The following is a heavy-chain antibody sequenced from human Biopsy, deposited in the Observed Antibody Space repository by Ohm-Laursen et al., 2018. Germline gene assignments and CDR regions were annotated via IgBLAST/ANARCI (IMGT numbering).Heavy chain of an antibody. CDR3: ARDPYCSGGNCYSPLDH. J-gene: IGHJ4*02. CDR2: IDPDGGRT. Sequence: ASVKVSCKISGYTFSLYHIHWVRQAPGQGLEWMGWIDPDGGRTSFGQNFQGRVTMTSDTSTGTAYLELTRLRSDDTAVYYCARDPYCSGGNCYSPLDHWGQGTLVTVSA. CDR1: GYTFSLYH. D-gene: IGHD2-15*01. V-gene: IGHV1-2*02.